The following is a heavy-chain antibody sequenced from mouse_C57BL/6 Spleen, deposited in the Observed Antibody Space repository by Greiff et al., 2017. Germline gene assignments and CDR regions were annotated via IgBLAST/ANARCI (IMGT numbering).Heavy chain of an antibody. J-gene: IGHJ4*01. D-gene: IGHD2-3*01. V-gene: IGHV5-17*01. Sequence: DVKLVASGGGLVKPGGSLKLSCAASGFTFSDYGMHWVRQAPEKGLEWVAYISSGSSTIYYADTVKGRFTISRDNAKNTLFLQMTSLRSEDTAMYYCARPYDGYYEGAMDYWGQGTSVTVSS. CDR1: GFTFSDYG. CDR2: ISSGSSTI. CDR3: ARPYDGYYEGAMDY.